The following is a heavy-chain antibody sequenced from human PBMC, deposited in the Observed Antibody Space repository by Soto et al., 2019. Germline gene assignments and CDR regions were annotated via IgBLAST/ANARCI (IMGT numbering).Heavy chain of an antibody. V-gene: IGHV4-4*02. CDR3: TSKFGQLLADAFDI. CDR2: IYHSGST. J-gene: IGHJ3*02. Sequence: PSETLSLTCAVSGDSISRSYWWSWVRQLPGKGLEWIGEIYHSGSTIYNPSLQSRVTLSVDKSKNEFSLKMSSVTDADTAVYYCTSKFGQLLADAFDIWSQGTMVTVSS. D-gene: IGHD3-10*01. CDR1: GDSISRSYW.